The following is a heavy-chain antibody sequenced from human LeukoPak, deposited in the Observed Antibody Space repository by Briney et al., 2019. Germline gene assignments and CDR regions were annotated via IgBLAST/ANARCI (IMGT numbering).Heavy chain of an antibody. V-gene: IGHV3-7*01. CDR2: IKQDGSGQ. J-gene: IGHJ4*02. Sequence: GGSLRLSCAASGFSLSTYWMSWVRQAPGKGLEWVANIKQDGSGQYYGDSVKGRFTISRDNANNSLFLQMDSLTAEDTAVYYCAREGRWRYDILTGYFDYWGQGILVTVSS. CDR3: AREGRWRYDILTGYFDY. CDR1: GFSLSTYW. D-gene: IGHD3-9*01.